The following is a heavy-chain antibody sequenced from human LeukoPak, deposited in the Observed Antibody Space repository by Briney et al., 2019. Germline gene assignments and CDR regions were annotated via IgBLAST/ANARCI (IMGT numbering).Heavy chain of an antibody. CDR2: TNPNSGNT. CDR3: ARGAAYCGGDCYST. J-gene: IGHJ5*02. V-gene: IGHV1-8*01. D-gene: IGHD2-21*02. Sequence: ASVKVSCKASGYTFTSYDINWVRQATGQGLEWMGWTNPNSGNTGYAQKFQGRVTMTRNTSISTAYMELSSLRSEDTAVYYCARGAAYCGGDCYSTWGQGTLVTVSS. CDR1: GYTFTSYD.